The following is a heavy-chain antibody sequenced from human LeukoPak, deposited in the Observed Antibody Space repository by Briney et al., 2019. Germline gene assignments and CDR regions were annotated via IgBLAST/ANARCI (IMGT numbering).Heavy chain of an antibody. CDR3: ATFYDSSGYYWFDP. Sequence: GASVKVSCKASGYTFTSYGITCVRQAPGQGPEWMGWISAYNGHTNYAQKLQGRVTMTTDTSTNTGYMELRSLRSDDTAVYYCATFYDSSGYYWFDPWGQGTLVTVSS. CDR2: ISAYNGHT. J-gene: IGHJ5*02. V-gene: IGHV1-18*01. CDR1: GYTFTSYG. D-gene: IGHD3-22*01.